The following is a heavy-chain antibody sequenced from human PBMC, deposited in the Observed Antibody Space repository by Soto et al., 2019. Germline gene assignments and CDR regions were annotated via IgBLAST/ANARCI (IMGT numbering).Heavy chain of an antibody. J-gene: IGHJ4*02. CDR1: GCTFSSYT. CDR2: IIPIHGIT. Sequence: QVQLVQSGAEVKKPGSSVKVSCKASGCTFSSYTISWVRQAPGQGLEWMGRIIPIHGITNYAQKFQGRVTITADKSTSTAYREQSSPRSEDTAVYYCASTNPQRGSGSLFDYWGQGTLVTVSS. V-gene: IGHV1-69*02. D-gene: IGHD2-8*01. CDR3: ASTNPQRGSGSLFDY.